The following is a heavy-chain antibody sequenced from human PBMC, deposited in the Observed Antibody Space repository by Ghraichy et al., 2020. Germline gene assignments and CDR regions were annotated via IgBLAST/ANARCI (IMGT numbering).Heavy chain of an antibody. Sequence: SQTLSRTCTVSGGSITSDRNSWSWIRQPAGKGLEWIGRIYNTGSTNYDPSLRSRVTISADTSKNQFSLKLSSVTAADTAVYYCASQFCSGGACYWDIWGQGTMITVSS. CDR1: GGSITSDRNS. CDR3: ASQFCSGGACYWDI. CDR2: IYNTGST. J-gene: IGHJ3*02. V-gene: IGHV4-61*02. D-gene: IGHD2-8*02.